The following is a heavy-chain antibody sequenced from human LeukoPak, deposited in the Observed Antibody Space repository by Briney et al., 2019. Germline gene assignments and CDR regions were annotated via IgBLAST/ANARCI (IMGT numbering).Heavy chain of an antibody. CDR1: GGSISSSSYY. CDR3: ARSVEGYCSGDNCYYYYYYMDV. CDR2: IYYSGST. Sequence: ETLSLTCTVSGGSISSSSYYWGWIRQPPGKGLEWIGSIYYSGSTNYNPSLKSRVTISVDTSKNQFSLKLSSVTAADTAVYYCARSVEGYCSGDNCYYYYYYMDVWGKGTTVTVSS. D-gene: IGHD2-15*01. J-gene: IGHJ6*03. V-gene: IGHV4-39*07.